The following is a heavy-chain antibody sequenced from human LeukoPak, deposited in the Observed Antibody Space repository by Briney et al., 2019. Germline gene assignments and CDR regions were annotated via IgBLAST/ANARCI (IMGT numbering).Heavy chain of an antibody. CDR2: IYDSGST. Sequence: PSETLSLTCTVSGGSIRSSYYYWGWIRQPPGKGLEWIGSIYDSGSTYYNPSLKSRVTISVDTSKNQFSLKLNSVTAADTAVYYCARRAVVPAAKSVFDYWGQGTLVTVSS. CDR1: GGSIRSSYYY. J-gene: IGHJ4*02. V-gene: IGHV4-39*01. D-gene: IGHD2-2*01. CDR3: ARRAVVPAAKSVFDY.